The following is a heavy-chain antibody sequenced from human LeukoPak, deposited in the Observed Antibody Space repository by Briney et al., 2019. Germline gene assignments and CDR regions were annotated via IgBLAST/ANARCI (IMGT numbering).Heavy chain of an antibody. V-gene: IGHV1-24*01. Sequence: ASVKVSCKVSGYTLTDLSMHWVRQAPGKGLEWMGGFDPEDGETIYAQKFQGRVTMTEDTSTDTAYMELSSLRSEDTAVYYCARVGESLYYYDSSGYLDYWGQGTLVTVSS. D-gene: IGHD3-22*01. J-gene: IGHJ4*02. CDR2: FDPEDGET. CDR1: GYTLTDLS. CDR3: ARVGESLYYYDSSGYLDY.